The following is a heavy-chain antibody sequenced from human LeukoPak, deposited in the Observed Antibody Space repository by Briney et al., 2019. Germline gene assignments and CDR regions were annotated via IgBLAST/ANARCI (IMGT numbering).Heavy chain of an antibody. J-gene: IGHJ4*02. Sequence: PGGSLRLSCAASGFTFSSYSMNWVRQAPGKGLEWVSSISSSSSYIYYADSVKGRFTISRDNAKNSLHLQMNSLRAEDTAVYYCARGDLYGDYGIDYWGQGTLVTVSS. CDR2: ISSSSSYI. CDR3: ARGDLYGDYGIDY. V-gene: IGHV3-21*01. D-gene: IGHD4-17*01. CDR1: GFTFSSYS.